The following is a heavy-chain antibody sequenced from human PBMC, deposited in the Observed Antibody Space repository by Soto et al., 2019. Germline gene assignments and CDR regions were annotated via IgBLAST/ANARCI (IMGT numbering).Heavy chain of an antibody. J-gene: IGHJ4*02. CDR3: AHSPFYDHSGYPDY. CDR2: IYWNDDK. D-gene: IGHD3-22*01. Sequence: LSLTCTVSGEYISSGYHWAWIRQPPGKGLEWLALIYWNDDKRYSPSLKTRLTIRKDTSKNQVVLTMTNMDPVDTGTYYCAHSPFYDHSGYPDYWGQGTLVTVSS. CDR1: GEYISSGYH. V-gene: IGHV2-5*01.